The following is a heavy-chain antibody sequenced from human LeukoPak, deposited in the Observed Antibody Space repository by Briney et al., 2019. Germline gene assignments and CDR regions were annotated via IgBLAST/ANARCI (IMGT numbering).Heavy chain of an antibody. J-gene: IGHJ4*02. V-gene: IGHV1-18*01. D-gene: IGHD3-3*01. CDR1: GYTFTSYG. CDR2: ISAYNGNT. Sequence: ASVKLSCNSSGYTFTSYGISWLRQAPGQGLERMGWISAYNGNTNYAHKLQGRVTMTTDTSTSTAHMELRSLRSDDTAVYYCARDRRNYDFWSGYPLDYWGQGTLVTVSS. CDR3: ARDRRNYDFWSGYPLDY.